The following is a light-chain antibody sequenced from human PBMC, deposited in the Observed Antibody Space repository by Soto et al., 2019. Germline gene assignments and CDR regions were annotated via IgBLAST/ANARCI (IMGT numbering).Light chain of an antibody. V-gene: IGLV2-14*01. CDR1: SSDVGGYNY. J-gene: IGLJ2*01. CDR2: DVS. Sequence: QSALTQPASVSGSPGQSITISCTGTSSDVGGYNYVSWYQQHPGKAPKLMIYDVSNRPSGVSNRFSGSKSGNTASLTISGLQADDEADYYCSSYTSSSIVVFGGGTKRTVL. CDR3: SSYTSSSIVV.